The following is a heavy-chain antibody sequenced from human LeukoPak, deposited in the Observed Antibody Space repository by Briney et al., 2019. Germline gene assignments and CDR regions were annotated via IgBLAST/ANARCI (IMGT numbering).Heavy chain of an antibody. J-gene: IGHJ4*02. Sequence: GASVKVSCKASGYTFTSYDINWMRQATGQGLEWMGWMNPNSGNTGYAQKFQGRVTITRNTSISTAYMELSSLRSEDTAVYYCATAQYSSGWYFPHYWGQGTLVTVSS. V-gene: IGHV1-8*03. D-gene: IGHD6-19*01. CDR1: GYTFTSYD. CDR3: ATAQYSSGWYFPHY. CDR2: MNPNSGNT.